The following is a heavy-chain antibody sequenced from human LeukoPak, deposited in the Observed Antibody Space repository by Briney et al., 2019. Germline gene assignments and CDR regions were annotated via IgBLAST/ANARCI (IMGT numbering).Heavy chain of an antibody. CDR1: GGSISSYY. J-gene: IGHJ5*02. CDR3: ARQLVVVTGGWFDP. CDR2: IYTSGST. V-gene: IGHV4-4*09. D-gene: IGHD2-21*02. Sequence: PSETLSLTCTVSGGSISSYYWSWIRQPPGKGLEGIGYIYTSGSTNYNPSLKSRVTISVDTSKNQFSLKLSSVTAADTAVYYCARQLVVVTGGWFDPWGQGTLVTVSS.